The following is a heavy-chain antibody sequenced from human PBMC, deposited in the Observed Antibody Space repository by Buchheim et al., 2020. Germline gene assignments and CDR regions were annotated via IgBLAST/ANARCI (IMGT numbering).Heavy chain of an antibody. Sequence: QVQLQESGPGLVKPSETLSLTCTVSGGSVSSGSYYWTWLRQPPGKGLEWIGYIYSSGSTSYNPSLKSRVTISLNASTNQFSLKLTSMTAADTAVYYCARWDYYYDRSSYNFWGQGTL. D-gene: IGHD3-22*01. J-gene: IGHJ4*02. CDR3: ARWDYYYDRSSYNF. V-gene: IGHV4-61*01. CDR1: GGSVSSGSYY. CDR2: IYSSGST.